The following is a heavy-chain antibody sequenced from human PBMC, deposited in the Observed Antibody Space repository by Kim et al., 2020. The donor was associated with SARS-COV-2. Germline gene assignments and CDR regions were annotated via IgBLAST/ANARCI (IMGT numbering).Heavy chain of an antibody. CDR2: T. CDR3: ARRTEAGGYFDF. J-gene: IGHJ4*02. V-gene: IGHV4-39*01. Sequence: TYDNPSLKSRVTISVDTSRNQFSRKLASVTAADPAVYYCARRTEAGGYFDFWGQGSPVTVAS. D-gene: IGHD3-16*01.